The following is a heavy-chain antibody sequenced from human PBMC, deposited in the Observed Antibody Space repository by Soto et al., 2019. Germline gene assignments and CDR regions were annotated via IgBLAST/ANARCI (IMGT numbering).Heavy chain of an antibody. CDR3: ARDELVYYYDSSGYTQLPTFYYYYGMDV. CDR1: GGSISSSNW. V-gene: IGHV4-4*02. Sequence: PSETLSLTCAVSGGSISSSNWWSWVRQPPGKGLEWIGEIYHSGSTNYNPSLKSRVTISVDKSKNQFSLKLSSVTAADTAVYYCARDELVYYYDSSGYTQLPTFYYYYGMDVWGQGTTVTVSS. D-gene: IGHD3-22*01. CDR2: IYHSGST. J-gene: IGHJ6*02.